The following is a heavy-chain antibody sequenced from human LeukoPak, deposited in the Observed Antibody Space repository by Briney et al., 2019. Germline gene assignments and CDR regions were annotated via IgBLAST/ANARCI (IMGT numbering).Heavy chain of an antibody. D-gene: IGHD2-2*01. V-gene: IGHV4-59*11. J-gene: IGHJ5*02. CDR2: IYYSGST. Sequence: SETLSLTCTVSGGSISSHYWSWIRQPPGKGLEWIGYIYYSGSTNYNPSLKSRVTISVDTSKNQFPLKLSSVTAADTAVYYCARESGCSSTSCYRWNWFDPWGQGTLVTVSS. CDR3: ARESGCSSTSCYRWNWFDP. CDR1: GGSISSHY.